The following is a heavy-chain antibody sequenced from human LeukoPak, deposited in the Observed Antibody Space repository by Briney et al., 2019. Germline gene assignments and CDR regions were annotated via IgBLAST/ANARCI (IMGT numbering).Heavy chain of an antibody. CDR3: ARDKRHSYGRYFDP. V-gene: IGHV4-59*01. J-gene: IGHJ4*02. CDR2: MQSTGNS. D-gene: IGHD5-18*01. Sequence: SETLSLTCSVSGDSLSTYHWNWIRKPPGKGLEWIGYMQSTGNSNYNPSLKSRVNIFIDTSKNRFVLNLRSVTAADTAVYYCARDKRHSYGRYFDPWGQGMLVTVSS. CDR1: GDSLSTYH.